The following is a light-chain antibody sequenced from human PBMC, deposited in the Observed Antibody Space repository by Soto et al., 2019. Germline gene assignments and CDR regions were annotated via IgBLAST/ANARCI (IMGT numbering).Light chain of an antibody. V-gene: IGLV2-14*01. J-gene: IGLJ2*01. CDR2: EVS. CDR3: SSYTSSSTVV. Sequence: QSALTQPASVSVSPGQSITISCTGTSSDIGGYKYVSWYQQHPGKAPKVMIYEVSNRPSGVSNRFSGSKSGNTASLTISGLQAEDEADYYCSSYTSSSTVVFGGGTKVTVL. CDR1: SSDIGGYKY.